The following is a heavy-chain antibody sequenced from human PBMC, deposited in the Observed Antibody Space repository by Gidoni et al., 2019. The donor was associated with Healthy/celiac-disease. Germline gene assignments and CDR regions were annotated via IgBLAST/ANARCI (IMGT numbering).Heavy chain of an antibody. CDR3: AKDWGQMATISPTDY. Sequence: EVQLLESGGGVVQPGGSLRLSCAASGFTFSSYAMSWVRQAPGKGLEWVSAISGSGGSTYYADSVKGRFTISRDNSKNTLYLQMNSLSAEATAVYYCAKDWGQMATISPTDYWGQGTLVTVSS. D-gene: IGHD5-12*01. V-gene: IGHV3-23*01. CDR2: ISGSGGST. J-gene: IGHJ4*02. CDR1: GFTFSSYA.